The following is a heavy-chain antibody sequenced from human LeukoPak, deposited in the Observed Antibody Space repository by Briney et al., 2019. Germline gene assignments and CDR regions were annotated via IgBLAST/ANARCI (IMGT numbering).Heavy chain of an antibody. D-gene: IGHD3-3*01. CDR2: IIPIFGTA. Sequence: SVKVSCKASGGTFSSYAISWVRQAPGQGLEWMGGIIPIFGTANYAQKFQGRVTITRDTSASTAYMELSSLRSEDTAVYYCARSGVKGMDVWGQGTTVTVSS. CDR1: GGTFSSYA. V-gene: IGHV1-69*05. CDR3: ARSGVKGMDV. J-gene: IGHJ6*02.